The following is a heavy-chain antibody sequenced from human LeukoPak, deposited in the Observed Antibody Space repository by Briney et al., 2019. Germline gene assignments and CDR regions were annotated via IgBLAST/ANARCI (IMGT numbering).Heavy chain of an antibody. CDR1: GGSISSYY. V-gene: IGHV4-59*12. Sequence: SEALSLTCTVSGGSISSYYWSWIRQPPGKGLEWIGYIYYSGSTNYNPSLKSRVTISVDTSKNQFSLKLSSVTAADTAVYYCARGRGSVVPAYFDYWGQGTLVTVSS. J-gene: IGHJ4*02. CDR2: IYYSGST. CDR3: ARGRGSVVPAYFDY. D-gene: IGHD2-2*01.